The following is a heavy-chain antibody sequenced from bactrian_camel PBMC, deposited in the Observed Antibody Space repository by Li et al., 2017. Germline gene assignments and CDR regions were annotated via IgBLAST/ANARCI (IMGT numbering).Heavy chain of an antibody. CDR2: IRRSGGET. CDR1: GHSRGSNC. D-gene: IGHD6*01. Sequence: VQLVESGGGSVQAGGSLRLSCVVSGHSRGSNCVGWHRLPPGRAPAEREGIAAIRRSGGETWYAGSVKGRFTISRDNAKKTLDLQMNNLKPEDAGTYYCAVAIRGMYGASWFCHNRDGIDYWGEGTQVTVS. V-gene: IGHV3S55*01. J-gene: IGHJ7*01.